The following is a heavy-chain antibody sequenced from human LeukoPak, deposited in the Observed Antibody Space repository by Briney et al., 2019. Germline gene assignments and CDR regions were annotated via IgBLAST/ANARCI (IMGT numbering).Heavy chain of an antibody. V-gene: IGHV3-30-3*01. Sequence: PGGSLRLSCAASGFTFSSYAMHWVRQAPGKGLEWVAVISYDGSNKYYADSVKGRFTISRDNSKNTLYLQMNSLRAEDTALFFCARDLGYCSSTSCYGLGWFDPWGQGTLVTVSS. CDR2: ISYDGSNK. J-gene: IGHJ5*02. CDR1: GFTFSSYA. CDR3: ARDLGYCSSTSCYGLGWFDP. D-gene: IGHD2-2*01.